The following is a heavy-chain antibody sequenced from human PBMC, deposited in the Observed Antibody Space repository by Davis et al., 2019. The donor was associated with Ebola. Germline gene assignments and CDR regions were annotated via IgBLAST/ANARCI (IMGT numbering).Heavy chain of an antibody. CDR2: IYYSGST. CDR1: GGSFSGYY. V-gene: IGHV4-34*01. Sequence: MPSETLSLTCAVYGGSFSGYYWSWIRQPPGKGLEWIGSIYYSGSTYYNPSLKSRVTISVDTSKNQFSLKLSSVTAADTAVYYCARPRYCSGGSCYYDWYFDLWGRGTLVTVSS. J-gene: IGHJ2*01. D-gene: IGHD2-15*01. CDR3: ARPRYCSGGSCYYDWYFDL.